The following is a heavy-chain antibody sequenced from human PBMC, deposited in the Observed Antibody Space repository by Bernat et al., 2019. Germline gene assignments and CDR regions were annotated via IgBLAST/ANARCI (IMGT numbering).Heavy chain of an antibody. CDR3: GGGGEGGGGGYFDY. J-gene: IGHJ4*02. CDR1: GFTFSSYA. CDR2: ISYDGSNK. D-gene: IGHD3-16*01. Sequence: QVQLVESGGGVVQPGRSLRLSCAASGFTFSSYAMHWVRQAPGKGLEWVAVISYDGSNKYYADSVKGRFTTDKTKPKNVWYMKGHSRGAWDRGVYDGGGGGEGGGGGYFDYWGQGTLVTVSS. V-gene: IGHV3-30-3*01.